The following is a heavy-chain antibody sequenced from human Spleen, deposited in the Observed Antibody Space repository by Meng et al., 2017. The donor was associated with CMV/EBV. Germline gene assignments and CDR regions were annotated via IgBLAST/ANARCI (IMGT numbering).Heavy chain of an antibody. CDR1: GYTLIEVS. CDR3: ATGRVANTPLWYFDL. CDR2: YDVENGET. J-gene: IGHJ2*01. D-gene: IGHD2-15*01. Sequence: QVHLGQSGAEVKEPGASVKVSCKFSGYTLIEVSMHWVRQAPGKGLEWMGVYDVENGETFYAQKFQDRVTMTEDTSTDTAYMELSSLKSDDTAVYYCATGRVANTPLWYFDLWGRGTLVTVSS. V-gene: IGHV1-24*01.